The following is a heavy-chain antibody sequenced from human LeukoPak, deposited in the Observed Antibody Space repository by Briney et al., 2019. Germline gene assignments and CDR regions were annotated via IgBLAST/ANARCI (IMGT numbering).Heavy chain of an antibody. D-gene: IGHD2-2*01. CDR3: ASGPDIVVVPAATALDY. Sequence: ASVKVSCKASGYTFTSYGISWVRQAPGQGLEWMGWISAYNGNTNYAQKLQGRVTMTTDTSTSTAYMELRSLRSDDTAVYYCASGPDIVVVPAATALDYWGQGTLVTVSS. V-gene: IGHV1-18*01. CDR1: GYTFTSYG. CDR2: ISAYNGNT. J-gene: IGHJ4*02.